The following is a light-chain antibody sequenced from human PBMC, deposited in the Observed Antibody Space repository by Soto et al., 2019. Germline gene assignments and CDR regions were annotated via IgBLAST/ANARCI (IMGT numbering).Light chain of an antibody. CDR3: CSYVSRFEV. CDR1: SSDVGGYNY. CDR2: DVS. J-gene: IGLJ3*02. V-gene: IGLV2-11*01. Sequence: QPVLTQPRSVSGSPGQSVTISCTGTSSDVGGYNYVSWYQQHPGKAHKLMLYDVSNRPSGVPDRFSGSKSGTSASLTISGLQAEDEADYYWCSYVSRFEVFGGGTKLTVL.